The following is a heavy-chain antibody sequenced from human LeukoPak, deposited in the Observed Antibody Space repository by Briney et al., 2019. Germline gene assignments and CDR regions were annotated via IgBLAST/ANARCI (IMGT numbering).Heavy chain of an antibody. Sequence: SETLSLTCAVSGGSISSSNWWSWVRQPPGKGLQWIGEIYHSGNTNYNPSLKSRVTISVDRSKNQFSLKLSSVTAADTAVYYCARDLQTLPYCSGGSCYGGSGYWGQGTLATVSS. CDR1: GGSISSSNW. V-gene: IGHV4-4*02. CDR3: ARDLQTLPYCSGGSCYGGSGY. J-gene: IGHJ4*02. D-gene: IGHD2-15*01. CDR2: IYHSGNT.